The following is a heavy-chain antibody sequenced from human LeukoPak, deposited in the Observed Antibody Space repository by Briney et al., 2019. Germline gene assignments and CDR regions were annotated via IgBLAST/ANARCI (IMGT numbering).Heavy chain of an antibody. CDR3: ARVGKYSSSWYAFDI. D-gene: IGHD6-13*01. CDR2: ISSSSSYI. CDR1: GFTFSSYR. V-gene: IGHV3-21*01. J-gene: IGHJ3*02. Sequence: GGSLRLSCAASGFTFSSYRMNWVRQAPGKGLEWVSSISSSSSYIYYADSVKGRFTVSRDNAKNSLYLQMNSLRAEDTAVYYCARVGKYSSSWYAFDIWGQGTMVTVSS.